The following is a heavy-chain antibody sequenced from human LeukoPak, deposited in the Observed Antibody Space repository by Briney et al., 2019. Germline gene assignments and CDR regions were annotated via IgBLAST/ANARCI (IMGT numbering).Heavy chain of an antibody. D-gene: IGHD3-3*01. CDR1: GGPFSGYY. CDR2: INHSGST. J-gene: IGHJ4*02. CDR3: ARVFQRFSSGPRSNFDY. V-gene: IGHV4-34*01. Sequence: PSETLSLTCAVYGGPFSGYYWSWIRQPPGKGLEWIGEINHSGSTNYNPSLKSRVTISADMSKNQFSLKLSSVTAADTAVYYCARVFQRFSSGPRSNFDYWGQGTLVTVSS.